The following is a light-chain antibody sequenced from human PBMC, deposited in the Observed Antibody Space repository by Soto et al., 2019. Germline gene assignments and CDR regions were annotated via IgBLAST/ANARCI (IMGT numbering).Light chain of an antibody. J-gene: IGKJ1*01. CDR1: QSVSSY. CDR2: DAS. V-gene: IGKV3-11*01. Sequence: EIVLTQSPPTLSLSPGERATLSCRASQSVSSYLDWYQQKPGQAPRLLIYDASNSATGIPARFSGSGSGTDFTLTISSLEPEDFAVYYCQQRSNWPPWTFGQGTKVDIK. CDR3: QQRSNWPPWT.